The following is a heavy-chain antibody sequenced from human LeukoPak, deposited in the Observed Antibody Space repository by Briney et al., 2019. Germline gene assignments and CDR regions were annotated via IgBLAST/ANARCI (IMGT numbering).Heavy chain of an antibody. CDR3: ARVLSGYYHAFGYNWFDP. Sequence: SETLSLTCTVSGYSISSGYYWGWIRQPPGKGLEWIGSIYHSGSTYYNPSLKSRVTISVDTSKNQFSLKLSSVTAADTAVYYCARVLSGYYHAFGYNWFDPWGQGTPVTVSS. J-gene: IGHJ5*02. V-gene: IGHV4-38-2*02. D-gene: IGHD3-3*01. CDR1: GYSISSGYY. CDR2: IYHSGST.